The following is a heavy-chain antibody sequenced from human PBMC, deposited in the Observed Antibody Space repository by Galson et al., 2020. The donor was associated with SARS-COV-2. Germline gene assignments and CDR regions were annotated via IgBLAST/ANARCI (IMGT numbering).Heavy chain of an antibody. V-gene: IGHV3-74*01. CDR3: ARESGGYNYRYFDS. CDR1: RFTFSNYR. D-gene: IGHD5-12*01. Sequence: GESLKISCAASRFTFSNYRMHWVRHASGKGLVWVSRLNSEGSSTNYADSVKGRFTISRDNGKNTLYLQMNSLKPEDTGVYFCARESGGYNYRYFDSWGQGTLVTVSS. CDR2: LNSEGSST. J-gene: IGHJ4*02.